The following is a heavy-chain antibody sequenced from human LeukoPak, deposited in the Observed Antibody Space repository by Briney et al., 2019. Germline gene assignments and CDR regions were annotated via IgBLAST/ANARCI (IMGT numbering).Heavy chain of an antibody. CDR3: AKGLNSGSYINFDY. V-gene: IGHV3-23*01. CDR1: GFTFSSYA. D-gene: IGHD1-26*01. CDR2: ISGSGDST. Sequence: GGSLRLSCAASGFTFSSYAMSWVRRAPGKGLEWVSAISGSGDSTYYADSVKGRLTISRDNSKNTLYLQMNSLRIEDTAVYYCAKGLNSGSYINFDYWGQGTLVTVSS. J-gene: IGHJ4*02.